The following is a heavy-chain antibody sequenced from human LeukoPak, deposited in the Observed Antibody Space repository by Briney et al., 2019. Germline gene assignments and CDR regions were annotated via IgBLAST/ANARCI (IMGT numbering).Heavy chain of an antibody. CDR1: GGSISSSSYY. Sequence: SETLSLTCTVSGGSISSSSYYWSWIRQPPGKGLEWIGEINHSGSTNYNPSLKSRVTISVDTSKNQFSLKLSSVTAADTAVYYCASHPGGYWGQGTLVTVSS. CDR2: INHSGST. D-gene: IGHD3-10*01. V-gene: IGHV4-39*07. CDR3: ASHPGGY. J-gene: IGHJ4*02.